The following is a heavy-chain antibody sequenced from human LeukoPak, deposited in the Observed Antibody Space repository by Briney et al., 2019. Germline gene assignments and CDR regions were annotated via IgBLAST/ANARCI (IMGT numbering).Heavy chain of an antibody. D-gene: IGHD4-23*01. CDR2: ISSSSII. Sequence: GGSLRLSCAASGFTFSSYSINWVRQAPGKGLEWVSYISSSSIISYADSVKGRFTISRDNANNSLYLQMNSLRDEDTAVYYCARGGTSSSLAYWGQGTLVTVSS. CDR3: ARGGTSSSLAY. V-gene: IGHV3-48*02. J-gene: IGHJ4*02. CDR1: GFTFSSYS.